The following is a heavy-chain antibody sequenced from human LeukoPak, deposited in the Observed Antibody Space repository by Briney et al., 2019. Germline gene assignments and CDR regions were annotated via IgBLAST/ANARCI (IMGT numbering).Heavy chain of an antibody. CDR3: AKIGIAAMDY. CDR2: ISGSGGST. J-gene: IGHJ4*02. D-gene: IGHD6-13*01. CDR1: GFTFSSYS. V-gene: IGHV3-23*01. Sequence: PGGSLRLSCAASGFTFSSYSMNWVRQAPGKGLEWVSAISGSGGSTYYADSVKGRFTISRDNSKNTLYLQMNSLRAEDTAVYYCAKIGIAAMDYWGQGTLVTVSS.